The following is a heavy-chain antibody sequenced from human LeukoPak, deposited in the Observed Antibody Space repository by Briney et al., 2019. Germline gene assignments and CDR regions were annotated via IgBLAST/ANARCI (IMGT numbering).Heavy chain of an antibody. D-gene: IGHD4-17*01. CDR3: ARAPDYGDYFDY. J-gene: IGHJ4*02. Sequence: PSETLSLTCAVYGGSFSGYYWSWIRQPPGKGLEWTGEINHSGSTNYNPSLKSRVTISVDTSKNQFSLKLSSVTAADTAVYYCARAPDYGDYFDYWGQGTLVTVSS. CDR1: GGSFSGYY. CDR2: INHSGST. V-gene: IGHV4-34*01.